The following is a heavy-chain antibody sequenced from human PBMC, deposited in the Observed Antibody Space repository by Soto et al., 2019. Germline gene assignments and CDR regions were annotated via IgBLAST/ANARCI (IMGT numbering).Heavy chain of an antibody. Sequence: GGSLRLSCAASGFTFSSYAMSWVRQAPGKGLEWVSGISGSGGSTYYADSVKGRFTISRDNSKNTLYLQMNGLRAEDTAVYYCARTYSSGWYPWYFDYWGQGTLVTVSS. CDR1: GFTFSSYA. CDR2: ISGSGGST. D-gene: IGHD6-19*01. CDR3: ARTYSSGWYPWYFDY. J-gene: IGHJ4*02. V-gene: IGHV3-23*01.